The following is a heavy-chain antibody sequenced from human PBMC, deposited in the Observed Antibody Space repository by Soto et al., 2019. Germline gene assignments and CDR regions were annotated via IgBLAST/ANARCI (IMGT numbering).Heavy chain of an antibody. D-gene: IGHD3-3*01. J-gene: IGHJ6*02. CDR3: TSQYYDFWSCTFGGYYGMDV. V-gene: IGHV3-15*07. CDR2: IKSKTDGGTT. Sequence: EVQLVESGGGLVKPGGSLRLSCAASGFTFSNAWMNWVRQAPGKGLEWVGRIKSKTDGGTTDYAAPVKGRFTISRDDSINTLYLQMNSLKTDDTAVYYCTSQYYDFWSCTFGGYYGMDVWGQGTTVTVSS. CDR1: GFTFSNAW.